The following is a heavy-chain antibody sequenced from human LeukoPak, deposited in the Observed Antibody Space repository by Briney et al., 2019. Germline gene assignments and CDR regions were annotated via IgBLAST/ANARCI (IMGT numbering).Heavy chain of an antibody. V-gene: IGHV1-69*01. CDR3: ARGARGRPKSIDY. CDR1: GGTFSSHA. D-gene: IGHD3-10*01. Sequence: SVKVSCKASGGTFSSHAISWVRQAPGQGLEWMGGIIPIFGTANYAQKFQGRVTITADESTSTAYMELSSLRSEDTAVYYCARGARGRPKSIDYWGQGTLVTVSS. CDR2: IIPIFGTA. J-gene: IGHJ4*02.